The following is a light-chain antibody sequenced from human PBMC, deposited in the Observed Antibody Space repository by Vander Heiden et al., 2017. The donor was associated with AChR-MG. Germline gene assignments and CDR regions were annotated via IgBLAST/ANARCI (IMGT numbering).Light chain of an antibody. CDR1: QSISSY. CDR2: AAS. Sequence: DIQMTQSPSSLSASVGDRVTITCRAGQSISSYLNWYQQKPGKAPRLLIYAASSLQSGVPSRFSGSGSGTDFTLTISSLQPEDFATFYCQQIYSTPRTFGQGTKVEIK. CDR3: QQIYSTPRT. V-gene: IGKV1-39*01. J-gene: IGKJ1*01.